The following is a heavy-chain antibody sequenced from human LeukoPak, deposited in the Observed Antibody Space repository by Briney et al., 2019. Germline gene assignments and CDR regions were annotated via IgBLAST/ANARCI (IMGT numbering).Heavy chain of an antibody. J-gene: IGHJ2*01. CDR1: GGSMNSYY. CDR2: IYYSGST. V-gene: IGHV4-59*01. CDR3: ARGTGGWYFDL. D-gene: IGHD1/OR15-1a*01. Sequence: SETLSLTCSVSGGSMNSYYWSWIRQSPGKGLEWIGYIYYSGSTNYNPSLKSRVTISIDTSKNQFSLKLTPVTAADTAVYYCARGTGGWYFDLWGRGTLVTVSS.